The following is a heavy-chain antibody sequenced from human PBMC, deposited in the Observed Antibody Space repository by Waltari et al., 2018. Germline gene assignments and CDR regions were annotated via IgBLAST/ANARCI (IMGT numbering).Heavy chain of an antibody. CDR3: AREGSVTTN. V-gene: IGHV4-39*07. J-gene: IGHJ4*02. CDR1: GGSISSSSYY. Sequence: QLQLQESGPGLVKPSETLSLTCTVSGGSISSSSYYWGWIRQPPGKGLGWIGSIYYSGSTYYNPSLKSRVTISVDTSKNQFSLKLSSVTAADTAVYYCAREGSVTTNWGQGTLVTVSS. CDR2: IYYSGST. D-gene: IGHD4-17*01.